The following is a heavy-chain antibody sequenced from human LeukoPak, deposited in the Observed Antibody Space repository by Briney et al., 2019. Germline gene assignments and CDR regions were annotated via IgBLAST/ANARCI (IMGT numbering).Heavy chain of an antibody. V-gene: IGHV3-21*01. D-gene: IGHD1-26*01. CDR3: AREGVGATLGY. CDR1: GFTYSSYS. J-gene: IGHJ4*02. CDR2: ISSSSYI. Sequence: GGSLRLSCAASGFTYSSYSMNWVRQAPGKGLEWVSSISSSSYIYYADSVKGRFTISRDNAKNSLYLQMNSLRAEDTAVYYCAREGVGATLGYWGQGTLVTVSS.